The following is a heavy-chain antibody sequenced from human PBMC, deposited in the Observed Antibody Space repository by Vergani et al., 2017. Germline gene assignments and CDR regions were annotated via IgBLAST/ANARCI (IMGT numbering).Heavy chain of an antibody. CDR3: ARDRPYDILTGFPYYYGMDV. D-gene: IGHD3-9*01. Sequence: QLQLQESGPGLVKPSETLSLTCTVSGGSISSYYWSWIRQPPGKGLEWIGYIYYSGSTNYNPSLKSRVTISVDTSKNQFSLKLSSVTAADTAVYYCARDRPYDILTGFPYYYGMDVWGQGTTVTVSS. CDR1: GGSISSYY. CDR2: IYYSGST. V-gene: IGHV4-59*01. J-gene: IGHJ6*02.